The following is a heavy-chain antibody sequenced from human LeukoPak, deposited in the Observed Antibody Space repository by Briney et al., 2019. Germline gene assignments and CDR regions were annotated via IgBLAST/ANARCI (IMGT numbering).Heavy chain of an antibody. V-gene: IGHV1-8*02. CDR2: MNPNSGNT. CDR3: ARDPIAPGEPVIDY. CDR1: GYTFTGYD. Sequence: ASVKVSCKASGYTFTGYDINWVRQATGQGLEWMGWMNPNSGNTGYAQKFQGRVTMTRNTSISTAYMELSSLRSEDTAVYYCARDPIAPGEPVIDYWGQGTLVTVSS. J-gene: IGHJ4*02. D-gene: IGHD1-14*01.